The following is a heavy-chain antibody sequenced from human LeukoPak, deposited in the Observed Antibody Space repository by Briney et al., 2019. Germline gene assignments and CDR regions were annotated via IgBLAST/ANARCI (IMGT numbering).Heavy chain of an antibody. CDR2: INPSGGRT. J-gene: IGHJ5*02. D-gene: IGHD3-10*01. CDR1: GYTFTSYY. CDR3: ARAYYYGSGSYYNFFLFDP. Sequence: APVKVSCKASGYTFTSYYMHWVRQAPGQGLEWMGIINPSGGRTTYAQKFQGRVTMTRDTSTSTVYMELSGLRSEDTAVYYCARAYYYGSGSYYNFFLFDPWGQGTLVTVSS. V-gene: IGHV1-46*01.